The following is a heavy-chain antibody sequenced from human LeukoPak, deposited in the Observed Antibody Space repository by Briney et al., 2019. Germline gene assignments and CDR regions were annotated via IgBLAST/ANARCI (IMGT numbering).Heavy chain of an antibody. D-gene: IGHD4-17*01. Sequence: SVKVSCKASGGTFSSYAISWVRQAPGQGLEWMGGIIPIFGTANYAQKFQGRVTITADESTSTAHMELSSLRSEDTAVYYCARGDYGDYIFDYWGQGTLVTVSS. J-gene: IGHJ4*02. CDR1: GGTFSSYA. V-gene: IGHV1-69*13. CDR3: ARGDYGDYIFDY. CDR2: IIPIFGTA.